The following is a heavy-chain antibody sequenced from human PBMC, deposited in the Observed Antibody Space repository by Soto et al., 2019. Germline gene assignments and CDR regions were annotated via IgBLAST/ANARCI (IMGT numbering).Heavy chain of an antibody. V-gene: IGHV3-23*01. CDR3: ARAGYKGWHYYYGMDV. J-gene: IGHJ6*02. D-gene: IGHD2-2*02. CDR2: ISGSGGST. CDR1: GFTFSSYA. Sequence: GGSLRLSCAASGFTFSSYAMSWVRQAPGKGLEWVSAISGSGGSTYYADSVKGRFTISRDNSKNTLYLQMNSLRAEDTAVYYCARAGYKGWHYYYGMDVWGQGTTVTVSS.